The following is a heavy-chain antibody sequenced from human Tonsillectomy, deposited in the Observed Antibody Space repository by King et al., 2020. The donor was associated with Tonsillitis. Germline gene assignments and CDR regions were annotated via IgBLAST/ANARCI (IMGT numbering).Heavy chain of an antibody. V-gene: IGHV4-34*01. CDR1: GGSFSGYY. Sequence: VQLQQWGAGLLKPSETLSLTCAVYGGSFSGYYWSWIRQPPGKGLEWIGEINHSGSTNYNPSLKSRVTISVDTSMNQFSLKLSSVTAADTAVYYCARGINSGTPDYWGQGTLVTVSS. CDR2: INHSGST. J-gene: IGHJ4*02. D-gene: IGHD1-26*01. CDR3: ARGINSGTPDY.